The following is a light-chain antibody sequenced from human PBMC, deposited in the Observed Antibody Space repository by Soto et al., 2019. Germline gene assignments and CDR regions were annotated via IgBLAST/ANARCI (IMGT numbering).Light chain of an antibody. V-gene: IGKV3-20*01. Sequence: EIVLTQSPGTLSLSPGERATLSCRASQSVSSSYLAWYQQKPGQAPRLLIYGASSRATRIPDRFSGSGSGTDFTLTIRRLEPEDLAMYYCQQYGSAPWTFGQGTKVEV. CDR2: GAS. CDR3: QQYGSAPWT. CDR1: QSVSSSY. J-gene: IGKJ1*01.